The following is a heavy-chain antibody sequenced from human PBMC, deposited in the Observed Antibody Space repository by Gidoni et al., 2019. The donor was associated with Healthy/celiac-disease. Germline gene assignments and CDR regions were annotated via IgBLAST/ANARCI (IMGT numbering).Heavy chain of an antibody. CDR1: GFTFSSYW. Sequence: EVQLVESGGGLVQPGGSLRLSCAASGFTFSSYWMHWVRQAPGKGLVWVSRINSDGSSTSYADSVKGRFTISRDNAKNTLYLQMNSLRAEDTAVYYCARWYEARYYYGSGSYLDYWGQGTLVTVSS. V-gene: IGHV3-74*01. J-gene: IGHJ4*02. CDR2: INSDGSST. D-gene: IGHD3-10*01. CDR3: ARWYEARYYYGSGSYLDY.